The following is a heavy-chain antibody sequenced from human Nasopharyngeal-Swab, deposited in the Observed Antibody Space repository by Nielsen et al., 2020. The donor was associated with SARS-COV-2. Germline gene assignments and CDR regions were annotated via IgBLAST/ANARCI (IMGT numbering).Heavy chain of an antibody. V-gene: IGHV4-61*01. J-gene: IGHJ4*02. Sequence: LETLSLTCTVSGGSVSSGSYYWSWIRQPPGKGLEWIGYIYYSGSTNYNPSLKSRVTISVDTSKNQFSLKLSSVTAADTAVYYCARVGGYSYGYGTDYWGQGTLVTVSS. D-gene: IGHD5-18*01. CDR1: GGSVSSGSYY. CDR2: IYYSGST. CDR3: ARVGGYSYGYGTDY.